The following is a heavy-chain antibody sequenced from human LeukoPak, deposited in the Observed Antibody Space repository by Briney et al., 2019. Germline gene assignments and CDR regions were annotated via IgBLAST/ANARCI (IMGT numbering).Heavy chain of an antibody. D-gene: IGHD5-12*01. V-gene: IGHV1-18*01. Sequence: ASVKVSCKASDYTFTSYGISWVRQAPGQGLEWMGWVSPYNANTKYAQRVQGRVTMTTDTSTSTAYMELRNLRSDVTAVYYCARDWVYTDYDVGARFDPWGQGTLVTVSS. J-gene: IGHJ5*02. CDR1: DYTFTSYG. CDR2: VSPYNANT. CDR3: ARDWVYTDYDVGARFDP.